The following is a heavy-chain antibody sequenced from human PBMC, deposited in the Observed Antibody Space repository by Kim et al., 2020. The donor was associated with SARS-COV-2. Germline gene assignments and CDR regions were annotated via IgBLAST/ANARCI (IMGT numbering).Heavy chain of an antibody. V-gene: IGHV7-4-1*02. J-gene: IGHJ4*02. CDR2: INTNTGNP. CDR3: AREGDMGLRYFDWLPSMFDY. D-gene: IGHD3-9*01. CDR1: GYTFTSYA. Sequence: ASVKVSCKASGYTFTSYAMNWVRQAPGQGLEWMGWINTNTGNPTYAQGFTGRFVFSLDTSVSTAYLQISSLKAEDTAVYYCAREGDMGLRYFDWLPSMFDYWGQGTLVTVSS.